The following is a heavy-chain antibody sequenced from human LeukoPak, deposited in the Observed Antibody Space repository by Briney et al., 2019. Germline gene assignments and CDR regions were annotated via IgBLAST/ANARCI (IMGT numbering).Heavy chain of an antibody. Sequence: RTLTLSCAASGFSVSTYGTHWVCQAQATGLEWVAVIWVVGSNKSYADSVKGRFTISRDNSKNTLYLQMNSLRGEDTAVYYCARASGCYDYWGQGTLVTVSS. CDR3: ARASGCYDY. CDR2: IWVVGSNK. D-gene: IGHD1-26*01. CDR1: GFSVSTYG. J-gene: IGHJ4*02. V-gene: IGHV3-33*01.